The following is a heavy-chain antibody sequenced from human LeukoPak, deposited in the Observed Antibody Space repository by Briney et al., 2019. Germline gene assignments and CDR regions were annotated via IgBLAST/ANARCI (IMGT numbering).Heavy chain of an antibody. CDR1: AYTFTSYW. Sequence: GESLKISCMGSAYTFTSYWIGWVRQMPGKGLEWMGIIYPGDSDTRYSPSFQGQVTISADKSISTAYLQWSSLKASDTAMYYCARLDGVAVAGTRLYYFDYWGQGTLVTVSS. V-gene: IGHV5-51*01. D-gene: IGHD6-19*01. CDR3: ARLDGVAVAGTRLYYFDY. J-gene: IGHJ4*02. CDR2: IYPGDSDT.